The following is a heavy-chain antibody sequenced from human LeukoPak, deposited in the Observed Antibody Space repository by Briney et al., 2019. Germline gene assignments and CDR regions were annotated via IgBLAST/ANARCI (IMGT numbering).Heavy chain of an antibody. CDR2: SSGSGGRT. J-gene: IGHJ5*02. Sequence: PGGSLRLSCAASGFTFSSYAMSWVRQAPVKGLEWVSGSSGSGGRTYYADSVKGRFTISRDNSKNTLYLQMNSLRAEDTAVYYCEKDFWFDPWGQGTLVTVSS. CDR1: GFTFSSYA. CDR3: EKDFWFDP. V-gene: IGHV3-23*01.